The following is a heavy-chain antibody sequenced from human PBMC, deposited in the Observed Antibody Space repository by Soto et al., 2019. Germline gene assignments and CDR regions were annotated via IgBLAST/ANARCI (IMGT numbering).Heavy chain of an antibody. Sequence: QVQLVQSGAEVKKPGSSVKVPCKVSGGTFNNNLINWVRQAPGQGLEWMGGIIPLFGTPNYAQKFQGRVTITADASTSTAYMELTSLTSHDTAVYYCTRETRAYGGLADYWGQGTLVTVSS. CDR2: IIPLFGTP. D-gene: IGHD4-17*01. CDR3: TRETRAYGGLADY. V-gene: IGHV1-69*01. J-gene: IGHJ4*02. CDR1: GGTFNNNL.